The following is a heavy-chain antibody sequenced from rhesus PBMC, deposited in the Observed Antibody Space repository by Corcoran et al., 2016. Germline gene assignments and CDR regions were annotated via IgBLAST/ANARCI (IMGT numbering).Heavy chain of an antibody. CDR3: TRWSNRNGVDS. CDR1: GYTFTDHY. V-gene: IGHV1-111*02. D-gene: IGHD3-22*01. CDR2: VGDEDGEA. Sequence: EVQLVQSGAELKKPGASVKISCKASGYTFTDHYLNCVRQAPGKGLEWMGRVGDEDGEAGDAQKVQDRVTVTADMSTETADMELSSLRSEDTAVYYGTRWSNRNGVDSWGQGVVVTVSS. J-gene: IGHJ6*01.